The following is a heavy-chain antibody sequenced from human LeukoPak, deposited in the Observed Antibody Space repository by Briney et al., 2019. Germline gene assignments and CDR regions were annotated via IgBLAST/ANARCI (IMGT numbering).Heavy chain of an antibody. CDR1: GYTFTGYY. Sequence: ASVKVSCKASGYTFTGYYMHWVRQAPGQGLEWMGWINPNSGNSGYAQKFQGRVAMTRNTSISTAYMELSSLRSEDTAVYYCARGQYYDFWSGYSNNWFDPWGQGTLVTVSS. CDR2: INPNSGNS. V-gene: IGHV1-8*02. J-gene: IGHJ5*02. CDR3: ARGQYYDFWSGYSNNWFDP. D-gene: IGHD3-3*01.